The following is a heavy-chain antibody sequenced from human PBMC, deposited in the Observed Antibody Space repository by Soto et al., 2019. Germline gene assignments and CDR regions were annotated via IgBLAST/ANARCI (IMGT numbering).Heavy chain of an antibody. CDR3: ARDRNCNSGFNWFDP. CDR2: IIPIFGTA. Sequence: ASFKVSCKASAGTCSSYAISWVLQAPGQGLEWMGGIIPIFGTANYAQKFQGRVTITADESTSTAYMELSSLRSEETAVYYCARDRNCNSGFNWFDPWGQGTLVTVSS. V-gene: IGHV1-69*13. J-gene: IGHJ5*02. CDR1: AGTCSSYA. D-gene: IGHD1-7*01.